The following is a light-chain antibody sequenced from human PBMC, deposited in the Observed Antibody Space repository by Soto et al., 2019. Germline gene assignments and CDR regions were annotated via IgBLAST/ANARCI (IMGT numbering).Light chain of an antibody. J-gene: IGKJ1*01. CDR3: QQYISSPRT. Sequence: EIVLTQSPGTLSLSPGERATLSCRSSQSVSSNYLAWYQQKPGQAPRLLIYGASSRATGIPDRFSGSGSGTDFTLTISRLEPEDVAVYYCQQYISSPRTLGQGTKVDI. CDR1: QSVSSNY. V-gene: IGKV3-20*01. CDR2: GAS.